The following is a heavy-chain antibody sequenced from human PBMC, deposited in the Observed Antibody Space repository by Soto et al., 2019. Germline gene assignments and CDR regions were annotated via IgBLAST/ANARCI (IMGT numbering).Heavy chain of an antibody. J-gene: IGHJ6*02. D-gene: IGHD3-10*01. CDR2: IYWNGGTI. V-gene: IGHV3-9*01. Sequence: EVQLVESGGGLVQPGRSLRLSCAASGFTFDDYAMQWVRQAPWKGLEWVSGIYWNGGTIGYADSVKGRFTISRDNAKNSLYLQMNSLRAEDTALYYCAKDIMGSGYYGMDVWGHGTTVTVSS. CDR3: AKDIMGSGYYGMDV. CDR1: GFTFDDYA.